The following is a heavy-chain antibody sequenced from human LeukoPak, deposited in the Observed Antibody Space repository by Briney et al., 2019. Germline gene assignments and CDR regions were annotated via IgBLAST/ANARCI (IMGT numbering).Heavy chain of an antibody. Sequence: GGSLRLSCAASGLTFSSSWMTWVRQAPGKGLEWVSFIDTSGSYIYYGDSVKGRFTISRDNAKNLLFLQMNGLRAEDTAVYYCARGRSITLLRGVAMSDGFDIWGQGAMVAFSS. D-gene: IGHD3-10*01. J-gene: IGHJ3*02. CDR2: IDTSGSYI. CDR1: GLTFSSSW. CDR3: ARGRSITLLRGVAMSDGFDI. V-gene: IGHV3-21*06.